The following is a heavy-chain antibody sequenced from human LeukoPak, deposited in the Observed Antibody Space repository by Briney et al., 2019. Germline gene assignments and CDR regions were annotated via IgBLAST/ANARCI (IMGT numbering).Heavy chain of an antibody. V-gene: IGHV3-23*01. CDR1: GCTFSSYA. CDR2: ISGSGGST. D-gene: IGHD3-10*01. Sequence: WGSLRLSCAASGCTFSSYARSWVRRAPGKGLEWTGAISGSGGSTYYADSVKGRFTISRDNSKTTLYPQMHSLRAEDTAVYSCAKQRIVDYYGSGSYYNAYYFDYWGQGTLVTVSS. J-gene: IGHJ4*02. CDR3: AKQRIVDYYGSGSYYNAYYFDY.